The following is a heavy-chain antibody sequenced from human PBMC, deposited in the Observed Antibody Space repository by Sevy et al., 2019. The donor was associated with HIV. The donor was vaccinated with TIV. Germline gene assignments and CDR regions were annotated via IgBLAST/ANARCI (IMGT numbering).Heavy chain of an antibody. D-gene: IGHD3-3*01. Sequence: GGSLRLSCAASGYTSNNAWMSWVRQAPGKGLEWLGRIKSKTDGGSAEYASPVKGRFTISRDDSKSTLYLQMNRLRTEDTGVYYCTGATVFGATWFDPWGQGALVTVSS. CDR1: GYTSNNAW. V-gene: IGHV3-15*01. CDR2: IKSKTDGGSA. J-gene: IGHJ5*02. CDR3: TGATVFGATWFDP.